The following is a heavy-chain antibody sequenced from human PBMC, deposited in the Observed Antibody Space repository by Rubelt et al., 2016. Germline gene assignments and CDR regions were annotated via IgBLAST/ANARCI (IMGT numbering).Heavy chain of an antibody. Sequence: VRQAPGKGLEWVTVISYDGTNKYYADSVKGRFTISRDNSKNTLYLQMNSLRAEDTAVYYCARAPGYSYGPSYGMDVWGQGTTVTVSS. D-gene: IGHD5-18*01. J-gene: IGHJ6*02. V-gene: IGHV3-30*04. CDR3: ARAPGYSYGPSYGMDV. CDR2: ISYDGTNK.